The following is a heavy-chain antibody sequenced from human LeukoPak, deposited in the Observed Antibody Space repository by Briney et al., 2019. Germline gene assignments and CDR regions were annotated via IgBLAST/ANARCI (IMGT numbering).Heavy chain of an antibody. D-gene: IGHD6-13*01. CDR2: IYYSGST. CDR1: GGSISTYY. V-gene: IGHV4-59*01. Sequence: SETLSLTCTVSGGSISTYYWNWIRQPPGKGLEWIGYIYYSGSTNYNPSPKSRVTISVDTSKNQFSLKLSSVTAVDTAVYYCARSGGYSSSWSLWGQGTLVTVSS. CDR3: ARSGGYSSSWSL. J-gene: IGHJ4*02.